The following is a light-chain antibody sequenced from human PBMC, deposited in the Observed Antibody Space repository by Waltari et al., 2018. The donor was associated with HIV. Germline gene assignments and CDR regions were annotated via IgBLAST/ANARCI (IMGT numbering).Light chain of an antibody. V-gene: IGLV2-8*01. CDR1: TSDVGGYRY. CDR2: DVS. J-gene: IGLJ1*01. CDR3: CSYAGTNHFYV. Sequence: SALTQPPSASGPPGQSVTISCTGTTSDVGGYRYVAWFQQHPAKAPKLMIYDVSKRPAGVPNRFAGSKSGNTASLTVSGLQAEDEADYYCCSYAGTNHFYVFGTGTKVTVL.